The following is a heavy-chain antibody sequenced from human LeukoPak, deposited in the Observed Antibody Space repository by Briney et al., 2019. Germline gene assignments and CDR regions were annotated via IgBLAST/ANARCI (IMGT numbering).Heavy chain of an antibody. V-gene: IGHV3-74*01. Sequence: GSLLLSCASSGFTLSSYWMDGARRAPGKGLGWVSRVNSDGSRSNYAGSGKGRFTISRHNAKNTLYLRMNTLRAEDTALYYCVRRQTSTSGFDHWGQGTLVTVSS. D-gene: IGHD6-6*01. CDR2: VNSDGSRS. J-gene: IGHJ4*02. CDR1: GFTLSSYW. CDR3: VRRQTSTSGFDH.